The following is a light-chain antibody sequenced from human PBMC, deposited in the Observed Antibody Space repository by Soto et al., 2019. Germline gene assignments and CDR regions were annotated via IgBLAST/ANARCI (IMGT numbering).Light chain of an antibody. V-gene: IGLV2-14*01. CDR2: EVS. CDR3: SSYTSSSTNWV. Sequence: QSVLTQPASVSGSPGQSITISCTGTSSDVGGYNYVSWYQQHPGKAPKLMIYEVSNRPSGVSNRFSGSKSGNTASLTISGLQAEDEADHYCSSYTSSSTNWVFGTGTKVTVL. J-gene: IGLJ1*01. CDR1: SSDVGGYNY.